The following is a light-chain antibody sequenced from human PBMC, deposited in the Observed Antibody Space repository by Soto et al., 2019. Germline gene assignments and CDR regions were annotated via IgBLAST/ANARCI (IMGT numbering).Light chain of an antibody. J-gene: IGKJ4*01. CDR1: QSILYSSNNKNY. V-gene: IGKV4-1*01. Sequence: DIVMTQFPDSLAVSLGERATINCKSSQSILYSSNNKNYLAWYQQKPGQRPKVLIYWASTRECGVPDRLSGSGAGTDFTLTITSLHAEDGAVYCCQQYLLSPLTFGGGTNVEIK. CDR3: QQYLLSPLT. CDR2: WAS.